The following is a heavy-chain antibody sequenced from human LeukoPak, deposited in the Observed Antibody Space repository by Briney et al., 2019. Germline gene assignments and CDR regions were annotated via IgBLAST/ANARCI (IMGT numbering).Heavy chain of an antibody. CDR1: GFTFSSSA. CDR2: ISGGSSII. CDR3: ARDYGYSSSFDY. V-gene: IGHV3-48*02. J-gene: IGHJ4*02. D-gene: IGHD6-13*01. Sequence: HPGGSLRLSCAACGFTFSSSALHWVRQAPGKGLEWVSYISGGSSIIHYADSVKGRFTISRDNAKNSLYLQMNSLRDEDTAVYYCARDYGYSSSFDYWGQGTLVTVSS.